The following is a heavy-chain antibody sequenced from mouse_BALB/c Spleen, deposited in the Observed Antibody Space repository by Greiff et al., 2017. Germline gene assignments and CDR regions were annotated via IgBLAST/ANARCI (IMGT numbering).Heavy chain of an antibody. CDR2: INSNGGST. Sequence: VQLKESGGGLVQPGGSLKLSCAASGFTFSSYGMSWVRQTPDKRLELVATINSNGGSTYYPDSVKGRFTISRDNAKNTLYLQMSSLKSEDTAMYYCARGKNLAVVATRAMDYWGQGTSVTVSS. CDR3: ARGKNLAVVATRAMDY. J-gene: IGHJ4*01. V-gene: IGHV5-6-3*01. CDR1: GFTFSSYG. D-gene: IGHD1-1*01.